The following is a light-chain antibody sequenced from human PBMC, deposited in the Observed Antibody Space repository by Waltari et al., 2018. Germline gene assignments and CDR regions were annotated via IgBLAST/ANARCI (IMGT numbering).Light chain of an antibody. CDR2: AAS. CDR3: QQRKSYTLT. CDR1: QDISKS. Sequence: QLAQSQSSLSASVGGRVTVTCRARQDISKSLAWFQQKPGKAPQSLSSAASTLQSWAPSKFTGSGSGTDFTSTISSLQPEDYGTYYCQQRKSYTLTCGGCTKGATK. V-gene: IGKV1-16*02. J-gene: IGKJ4*01.